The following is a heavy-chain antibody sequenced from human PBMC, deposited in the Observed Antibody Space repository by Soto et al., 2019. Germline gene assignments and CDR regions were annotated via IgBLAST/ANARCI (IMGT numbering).Heavy chain of an antibody. Sequence: EVQLVESGGGLVQPGGSLRLSCAASGFTFSSYWMSWVRQAPGRGLEWMANIKYDGSEKYYVDSVKGRLTISRDNAKNPLYLQMNSLRAEDTAMYYCASSPHKDGRPDYWGQGTLVTVSS. CDR2: IKYDGSEK. D-gene: IGHD2-15*01. CDR3: ASSPHKDGRPDY. CDR1: GFTFSSYW. V-gene: IGHV3-7*03. J-gene: IGHJ4*02.